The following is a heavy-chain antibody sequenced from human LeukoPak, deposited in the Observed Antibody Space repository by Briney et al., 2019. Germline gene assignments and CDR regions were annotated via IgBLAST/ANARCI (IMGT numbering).Heavy chain of an antibody. CDR3: AVDSSASDLDY. CDR2: INPNSGGT. J-gene: IGHJ4*02. D-gene: IGHD3-22*01. V-gene: IGHV1-2*02. Sequence: ASVKVSCKPSGYTFTVYFIHWVRQAPGQGLEWMGWINPNSGGTNYAQKFQGRVSMTRDTSISTAYMELSRLRSDDTAVFYCAVDSSASDLDYWGQGTLVSVSS. CDR1: GYTFTVYF.